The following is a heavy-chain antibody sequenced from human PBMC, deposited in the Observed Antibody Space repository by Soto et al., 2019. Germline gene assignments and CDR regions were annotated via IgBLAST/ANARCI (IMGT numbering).Heavy chain of an antibody. D-gene: IGHD1-1*01. CDR2: IRSKGYGGTT. CDR3: TRAAIDRTGTTHYYYGMDV. CDR1: GFTFGDNA. Sequence: GGSLRLSCTTSGFTFGDNAMSWVRQAPGKGLEWVGFIRSKGYGGTTDYAASVKGRFTISRDDSKSIAYLQMNSLKTEDTAVYYCTRAAIDRTGTTHYYYGMDVWGQGTTVTVSS. J-gene: IGHJ6*02. V-gene: IGHV3-49*04.